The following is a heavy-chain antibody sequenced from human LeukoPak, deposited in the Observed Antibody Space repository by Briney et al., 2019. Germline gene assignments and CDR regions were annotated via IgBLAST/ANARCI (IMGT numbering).Heavy chain of an antibody. Sequence: GGSLRLSCAASGFTFSSYSMNWVRQAPGKGLEWVSSISSSSSYIYYADSVKGRFTISRDNAKNSLYLQMNSLRAEDTAVYYCARVKVVVTAPGAGAFDIWGQGTMVTVSS. V-gene: IGHV3-21*01. J-gene: IGHJ3*02. CDR1: GFTFSSYS. CDR3: ARVKVVVTAPGAGAFDI. CDR2: ISSSSSYI. D-gene: IGHD2-21*02.